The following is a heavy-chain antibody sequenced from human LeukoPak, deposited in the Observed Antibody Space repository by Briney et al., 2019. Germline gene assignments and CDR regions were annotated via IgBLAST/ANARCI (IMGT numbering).Heavy chain of an antibody. CDR3: ARDSSGWQRGYFDY. J-gene: IGHJ4*02. CDR1: GGSISSSNW. Sequence: SETLSLTCAVSGGSISSSNWWSWLRQPPGKGLEWIGEIYHSGSTNYNPSLKSRVTISVDKSKNQFSLKLSSVTAADTAVYYCARDSSGWQRGYFDYWGQGTLGTVSS. D-gene: IGHD6-19*01. V-gene: IGHV4-4*02. CDR2: IYHSGST.